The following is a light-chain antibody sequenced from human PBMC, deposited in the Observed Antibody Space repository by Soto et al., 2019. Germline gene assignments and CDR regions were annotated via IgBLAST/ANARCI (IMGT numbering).Light chain of an antibody. CDR2: EGT. V-gene: IGLV2-23*03. CDR1: SRDVGSYNL. CDR3: CSYAGSTTFV. J-gene: IGLJ3*02. Sequence: QSALTQPASVSGSPGQSITISCTGTSRDVGSYNLVSWYQQHPGKAPKLIIYEGTKRPSGLSNRFSGSKSGNTASLTISGLQAEDEADYYCCSYAGSTTFVFGGGTKLTVL.